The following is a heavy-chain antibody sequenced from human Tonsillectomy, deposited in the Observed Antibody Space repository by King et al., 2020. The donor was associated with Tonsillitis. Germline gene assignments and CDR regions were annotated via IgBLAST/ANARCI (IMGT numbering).Heavy chain of an antibody. CDR1: GFTFSRYW. CDR2: IKQDGSGK. CDR3: ARVLQTTTDY. D-gene: IGHD4-11*01. J-gene: IGHJ4*02. V-gene: IGHV3-7*01. Sequence: VQLVESGGGLVQPGGSLRLSCAASGFTFSRYWMSWVRQAPGKGLEWVANIKQDGSGKYYVDSVKGRFTISRDNAKNSLYLQMNSLRAEDTAVYYCARVLQTTTDYWGQGTLVTVSS.